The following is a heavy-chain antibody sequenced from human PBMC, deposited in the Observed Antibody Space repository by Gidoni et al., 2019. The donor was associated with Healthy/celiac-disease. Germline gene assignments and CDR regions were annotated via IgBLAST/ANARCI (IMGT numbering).Heavy chain of an antibody. J-gene: IGHJ5*02. V-gene: IGHV4-39*01. CDR2: IYYRGST. CDR3: ARQFVVRNWFGP. D-gene: IGHD3-10*01. CDR1: GGSISSSSYY. Sequence: QLHLQESGQGLVKHSEPLSITYTVSGGSISSSSYYWGWIRKPPGKGLEWIGGIYYRGSTYYNPSLQRRVTISVDTSKNQFSLKLSSVTAADPAVYYCARQFVVRNWFGPWGQGTLVTVSS.